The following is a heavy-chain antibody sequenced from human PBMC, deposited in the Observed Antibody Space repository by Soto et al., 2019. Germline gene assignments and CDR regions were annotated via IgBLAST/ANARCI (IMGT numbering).Heavy chain of an antibody. CDR1: GFSLSASGVG. J-gene: IGHJ4*02. CDR3: AHNSGRMVRGLFDY. Sequence: QITLKESGPPLVKPTQTLTLTCTFSGFSLSASGVGVGWIRQPPGKALEWLALIYWDDDKRYSPFLKTRLTITKDTSKNQVVLTTTNMDPVDTATYYCAHNSGRMVRGLFDYWGQGTLVTVSS. CDR2: IYWDDDK. D-gene: IGHD3-10*01. V-gene: IGHV2-5*02.